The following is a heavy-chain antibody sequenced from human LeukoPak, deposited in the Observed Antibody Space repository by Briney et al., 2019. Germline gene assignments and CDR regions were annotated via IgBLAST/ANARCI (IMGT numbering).Heavy chain of an antibody. CDR2: INHSGIT. D-gene: IGHD3-10*01. Sequence: SETVSLTCAVYGGPFSGYYWSWIRQPPGKGLEWIGEINHSGITNYNPSLKSRVTISVDTSKNQFSLKLSSVTAADTAMYYCARGGYYGSGSYYNSVSYYNYYLDPWGQGTLVTVSS. V-gene: IGHV4-34*01. CDR3: ARGGYYGSGSYYNSVSYYNYYLDP. J-gene: IGHJ5*02. CDR1: GGPFSGYY.